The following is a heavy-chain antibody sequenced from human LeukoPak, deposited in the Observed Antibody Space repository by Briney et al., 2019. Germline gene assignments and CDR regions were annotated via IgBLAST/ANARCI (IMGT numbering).Heavy chain of an antibody. V-gene: IGHV3-66*01. CDR3: ARVVEQQLDY. CDR2: IYSGGST. D-gene: IGHD6-13*01. Sequence: GGSLRLSCAASGFTVSSNYMSWVRQAPGKGLEWVSVIYSGGSTTYAVSVKGRFTISRDNYKNTLYLQMNSLRAEDTAVYYCARVVEQQLDYWGQGTLVTVSS. CDR1: GFTVSSNY. J-gene: IGHJ4*02.